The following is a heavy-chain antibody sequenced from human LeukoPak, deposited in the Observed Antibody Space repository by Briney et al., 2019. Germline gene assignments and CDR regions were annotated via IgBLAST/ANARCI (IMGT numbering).Heavy chain of an antibody. V-gene: IGHV4-59*01. CDR1: GGSISSYY. D-gene: IGHD5-24*01. J-gene: IGHJ4*02. Sequence: SETLSLTCTVSGGSISSYYWSWIRQPPGKGLEWIGYIYYSGSTNYNPSLKSRVTISVDTSKNQFSLKLSSVTAADTAVYYCARHGMATINGVFDYWGQGTLVTVSS. CDR3: ARHGMATINGVFDY. CDR2: IYYSGST.